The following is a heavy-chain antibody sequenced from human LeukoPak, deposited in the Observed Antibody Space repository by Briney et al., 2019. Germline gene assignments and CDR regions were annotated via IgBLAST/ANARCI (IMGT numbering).Heavy chain of an antibody. CDR3: ARKKVVYLFLDY. J-gene: IGHJ4*02. D-gene: IGHD3-3*01. Sequence: ASVKVSCKASGYTFTSYYMNWVRQAPGQGLEWMGIINPSGGSTSYAQKFQGRVTMTTDTSTSTVYMELSSLRYEDTAVYYCARKKVVYLFLDYWGQGTLVTVSS. V-gene: IGHV1-46*01. CDR1: GYTFTSYY. CDR2: INPSGGST.